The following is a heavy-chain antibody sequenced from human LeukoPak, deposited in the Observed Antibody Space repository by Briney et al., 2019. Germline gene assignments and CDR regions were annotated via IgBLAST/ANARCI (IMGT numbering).Heavy chain of an antibody. CDR3: ARGDGYNQGY. Sequence: PSETLSLTCTVSGVSISSAAYYWSWIRQHPGKGLEWIGYIYYSGSTYYNPSLKSRVTISVDTSKNQFSLKLSSVTAADTAVYYCARGDGYNQGYWGQGTLVTVSS. CDR1: GVSISSAAYY. J-gene: IGHJ4*02. CDR2: IYYSGST. V-gene: IGHV4-31*03. D-gene: IGHD5-24*01.